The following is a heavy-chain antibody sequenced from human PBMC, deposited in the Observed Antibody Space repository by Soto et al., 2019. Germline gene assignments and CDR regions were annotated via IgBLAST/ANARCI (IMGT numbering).Heavy chain of an antibody. D-gene: IGHD6-13*01. CDR2: IIPILGIA. J-gene: IGHJ4*02. Sequence: QVQLVQSGAEVKKPGSSVKVSCKASGGTFSSYTISWVRQAPGQGLEWMGRIIPILGIANYAQKFQGRVTITADKSTSTAYMELSSLRSEDTAVYYCARVVRIAADPSYVFDYWGQGTLVTVSS. CDR1: GGTFSSYT. V-gene: IGHV1-69*02. CDR3: ARVVRIAADPSYVFDY.